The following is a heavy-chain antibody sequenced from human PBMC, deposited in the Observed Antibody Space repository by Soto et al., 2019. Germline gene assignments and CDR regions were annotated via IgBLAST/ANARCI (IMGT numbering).Heavy chain of an antibody. Sequence: ASVKVSCKASGYTFTGYYMHWVRQAPGQGLEWMGWINPNSGGTNYAQKFQGRVTMTRDTSISTAYMELSRLRSDDTAVYYCARGYCAGDCSSFAGRFDPWGQGTLVTVSS. J-gene: IGHJ5*02. CDR1: GYTFTGYY. CDR2: INPNSGGT. CDR3: ARGYCAGDCSSFAGRFDP. V-gene: IGHV1-2*02. D-gene: IGHD2-21*02.